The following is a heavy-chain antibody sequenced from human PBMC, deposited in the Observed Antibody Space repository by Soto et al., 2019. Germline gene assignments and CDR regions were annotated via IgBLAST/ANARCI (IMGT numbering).Heavy chain of an antibody. J-gene: IGHJ4*02. CDR2: ITSSSSYI. Sequence: EVQLVESGGGLVKPGGSLRLSCAASGFTFSSYSMNWVRQAPGKGLEWVSTITSSSSYIYYAHSVKGRFTIARDKAKNSLYLQMNSLRGKDTAVYYCARSQWPPNDYWGQGTLVTVSS. CDR1: GFTFSSYS. CDR3: ARSQWPPNDY. D-gene: IGHD6-19*01. V-gene: IGHV3-21*01.